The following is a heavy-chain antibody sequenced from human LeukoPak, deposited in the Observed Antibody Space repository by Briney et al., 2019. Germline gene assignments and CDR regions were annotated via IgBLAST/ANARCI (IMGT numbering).Heavy chain of an antibody. J-gene: IGHJ4*02. CDR2: IYYSGST. CDR1: GGSISTYY. Sequence: PSETLSLTCTVSGGSISTYYWSWIRQPPGKGLEWIGYIYYSGSTNYNPSLKSRVTISVDTSKNQFSLKLSSVTAADAAVYYCAGAQTGTDYWGQGTLVTVSS. D-gene: IGHD1-1*01. V-gene: IGHV4-59*12. CDR3: AGAQTGTDY.